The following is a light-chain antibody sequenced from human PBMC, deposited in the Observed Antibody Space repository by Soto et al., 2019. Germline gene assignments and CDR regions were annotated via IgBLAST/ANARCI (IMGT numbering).Light chain of an antibody. Sequence: EIVFTQSPFTLSLYPGERATLSCRASQSIASHLAWYQQKPGQPPRLLIHDASSRATGIPARFSGSGSGTDFTLTISSLEPEDFAVYYCQQRNNWPPSITFGPGTRLEIK. V-gene: IGKV3-11*01. CDR2: DAS. CDR3: QQRNNWPPSIT. J-gene: IGKJ5*01. CDR1: QSIASH.